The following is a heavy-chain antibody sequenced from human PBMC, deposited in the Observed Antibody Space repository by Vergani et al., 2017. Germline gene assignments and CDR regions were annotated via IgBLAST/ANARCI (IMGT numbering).Heavy chain of an antibody. CDR3: AREGGIVGAKSVXFDY. Sequence: EVQLVESGGGLVQPGGSLRLSCAASGFTFSSYSMNWVRQAPGKGLEWVSYISSSSSTIYYADSVKGRFTISRDNAKNSLYLQMNSLRDEDTAVYYCAREGGIVGAKSVXFDYWGQGTLVTVSS. V-gene: IGHV3-48*02. CDR1: GFTFSSYS. CDR2: ISSSSSTI. D-gene: IGHD1-26*01. J-gene: IGHJ4*02.